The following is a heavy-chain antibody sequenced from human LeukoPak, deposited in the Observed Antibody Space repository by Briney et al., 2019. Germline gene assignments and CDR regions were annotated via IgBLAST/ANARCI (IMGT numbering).Heavy chain of an antibody. D-gene: IGHD2-2*01. Sequence: TGGSLRLSCADSGFTFRSYSMNWVRQAPGKGLEWVSSISSSSKYIYYADSVKGRFTISRDNAKNSLYLQMNSLRAEDTATYYCARGLVLAAVEFDYWGQGTLVTVSS. V-gene: IGHV3-21*01. CDR1: GFTFRSYS. CDR3: ARGLVLAAVEFDY. J-gene: IGHJ4*02. CDR2: ISSSSKYI.